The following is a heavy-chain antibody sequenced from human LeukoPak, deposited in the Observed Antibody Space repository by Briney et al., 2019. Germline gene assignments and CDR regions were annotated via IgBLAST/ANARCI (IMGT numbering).Heavy chain of an antibody. Sequence: VASVKVSCKASGYTLTIYAMNWVRQAPGQGLEWMGWINTNTGNPTYAQGFTGRFVFSLDTSVSTAYLQISSLKAEDTAVYYCARTGYSSSWYAWSFDYWGQGTLVTVSS. D-gene: IGHD6-13*01. CDR2: INTNTGNP. CDR1: GYTLTIYA. CDR3: ARTGYSSSWYAWSFDY. V-gene: IGHV7-4-1*02. J-gene: IGHJ4*02.